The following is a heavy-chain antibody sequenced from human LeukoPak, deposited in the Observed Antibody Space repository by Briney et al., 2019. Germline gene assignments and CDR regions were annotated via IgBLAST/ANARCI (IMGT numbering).Heavy chain of an antibody. V-gene: IGHV4-4*09. D-gene: IGHD3-3*01. CDR2: IYTSGST. CDR1: GGSISSYY. J-gene: IGHJ6*03. Sequence: SETLSLTCTVSGGSISSYYWSWIRQPPGKGLEWIGYIYTSGSTNYNPSLKGRVTISVDTSKNQFSLKLSSVTAADTAVYYCAREAPYYDFWSGYRYYYYMDVWGKGTTVTVSS. CDR3: AREAPYYDFWSGYRYYYYMDV.